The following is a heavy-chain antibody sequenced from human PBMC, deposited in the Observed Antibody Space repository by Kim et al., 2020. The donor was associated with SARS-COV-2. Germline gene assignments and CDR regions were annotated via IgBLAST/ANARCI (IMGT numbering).Heavy chain of an antibody. V-gene: IGHV3-30-3*01. J-gene: IGHJ6*03. CDR2: ISFEGTNK. Sequence: GGSLRLSCSASGFNFNNYAMHWVRQAPGKGLEWVAVISFEGTNKYYADSVQGRFTISRDNSKNTLYLQMNSLRGEDTAVYYCARDASGTRLYYYDMDVWGKGTTGTASS. CDR1: GFNFNNYA. CDR3: ARDASGTRLYYYDMDV. D-gene: IGHD6-13*01.